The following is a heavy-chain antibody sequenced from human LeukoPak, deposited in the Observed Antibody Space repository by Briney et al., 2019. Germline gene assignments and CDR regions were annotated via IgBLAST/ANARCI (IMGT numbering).Heavy chain of an antibody. J-gene: IGHJ4*02. CDR2: ISSSGSTI. CDR1: GFTFSSYE. CDR3: ARSLWFGDSNLDY. V-gene: IGHV3-48*03. Sequence: GGSLRLSCAASGFTFSSYEMNWVRQAPGKGLEWVSYISSSGSTIYYADSLEGRFTISRDNAKNSLYLQMSSLRAEDTAMYYCARSLWFGDSNLDYWGQGTLVTVSS. D-gene: IGHD3-10*01.